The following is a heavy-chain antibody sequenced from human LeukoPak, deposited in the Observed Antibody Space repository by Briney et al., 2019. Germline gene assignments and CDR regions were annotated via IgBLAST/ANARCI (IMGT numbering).Heavy chain of an antibody. CDR2: IYYSGST. D-gene: IGHD6-13*01. CDR3: ARYSSSSFDP. J-gene: IGHJ5*02. Sequence: SETLSLTCTVSGGSISSYYWSWIRQPPGKGLEWIGYIYYSGSTNYNPSLKSRVTISVDTSKNQFSLKLSSVTAADTAVYYCARYSSSSFDPWGQGILVTVSS. V-gene: IGHV4-59*01. CDR1: GGSISSYY.